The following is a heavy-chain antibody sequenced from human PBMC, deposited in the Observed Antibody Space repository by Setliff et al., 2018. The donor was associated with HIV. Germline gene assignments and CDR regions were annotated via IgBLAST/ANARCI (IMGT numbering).Heavy chain of an antibody. J-gene: IGHJ4*02. V-gene: IGHV4-34*01. CDR1: SGSFSGYY. D-gene: IGHD6-19*01. CDR2: INHSGST. CDR3: AREQWLVTRGYFDT. Sequence: SETLSLTCAVYSGSFSGYYWSWIRQPPGKGLEWIGEINHSGSTNYNPSLKSRVTISIDTSKNQFSVKLNFVTAADTAVYYCAREQWLVTRGYFDTWGQGIMVTVSS.